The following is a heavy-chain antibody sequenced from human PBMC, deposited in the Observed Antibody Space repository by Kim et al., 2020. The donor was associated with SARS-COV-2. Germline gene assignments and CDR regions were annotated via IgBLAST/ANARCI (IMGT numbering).Heavy chain of an antibody. Sequence: GGSLRLSCAASGFTFSSYGMHWVRQAPGKGLEWVAVIWYDGSNKYYADSVKGRFTISRDNSKNTLYLQMNSLRAEDTAVYYCARGAPAEDIVVVVAATPWGAFDIWGQGTMVTVSS. CDR1: GFTFSSYG. J-gene: IGHJ3*02. CDR2: IWYDGSNK. D-gene: IGHD2-15*01. V-gene: IGHV3-33*01. CDR3: ARGAPAEDIVVVVAATPWGAFDI.